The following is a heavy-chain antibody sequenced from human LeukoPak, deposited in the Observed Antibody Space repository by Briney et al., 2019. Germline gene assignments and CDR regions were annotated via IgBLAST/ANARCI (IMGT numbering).Heavy chain of an antibody. D-gene: IGHD5-12*01. CDR3: ARGPSGYHNT. CDR2: ISWNSGNI. Sequence: PGGSLRLSCAASGFTFDHYAMHWVRQAPGEGLVWASGISWNSGNIGYADFVKGRFTISRDNAKNSLSLQMNSLRAEDTAVYYCARGPSGYHNTGGQGTLVTVSS. V-gene: IGHV3-9*01. J-gene: IGHJ4*02. CDR1: GFTFDHYA.